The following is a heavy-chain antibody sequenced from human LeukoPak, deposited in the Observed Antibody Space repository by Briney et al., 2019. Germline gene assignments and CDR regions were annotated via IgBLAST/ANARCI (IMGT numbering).Heavy chain of an antibody. Sequence: SETLSLTCSVSGGSISRSSYYWGWIRQPPGMGLEWIGSIYYDGSTYYNPSLKSRVTISLDTSKNQFSLKLRSVTAADTAVYYCAREGIAAAGRGYWGQGTLVTVSS. J-gene: IGHJ4*02. CDR3: AREGIAAAGRGY. CDR2: IYYDGST. V-gene: IGHV4-39*07. CDR1: GGSISRSSYY. D-gene: IGHD6-13*01.